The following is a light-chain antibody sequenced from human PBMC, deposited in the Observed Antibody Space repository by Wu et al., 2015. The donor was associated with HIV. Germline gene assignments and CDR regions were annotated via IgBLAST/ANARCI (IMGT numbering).Light chain of an antibody. CDR2: ATS. CDR1: QSMSSY. V-gene: IGKV1-39*01. Sequence: IQMTQSPSSLSASVGDRVTITCRASQSMSSYLNWYQQKPGKAPKLLIHATSSLQSGVPSRFGGSGSGTDFILTISSLQPEDFAIYFCQQSYSTPWTFGQGTKVEIK. CDR3: QQSYSTPWT. J-gene: IGKJ1*01.